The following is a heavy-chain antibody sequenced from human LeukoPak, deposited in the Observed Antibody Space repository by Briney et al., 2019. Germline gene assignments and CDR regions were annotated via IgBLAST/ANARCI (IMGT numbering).Heavy chain of an antibody. CDR2: ISSSSSYI. D-gene: IGHD4-17*01. V-gene: IGHV3-21*01. CDR1: GFTLSNYS. J-gene: IGHJ4*02. Sequence: GGSLRLSCAASGFTLSNYSMNWVRQAPGKGLEWVAFISSSSSYIFYADSLKGRFTISSDNAENSLYLQMNSLRADDTAVYYCARDLAYGDDGLWGQGTLVTVSS. CDR3: ARDLAYGDDGL.